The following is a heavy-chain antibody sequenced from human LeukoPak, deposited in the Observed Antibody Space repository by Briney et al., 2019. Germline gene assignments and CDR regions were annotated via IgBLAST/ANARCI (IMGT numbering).Heavy chain of an antibody. J-gene: IGHJ4*02. CDR3: ARDSGSGSNDY. CDR2: ISAGNGNT. CDR1: GYTFTIYA. V-gene: IGHV1-3*01. Sequence: ASVKVSCKASGYTFTIYAIHWVRQAPGQRLEWMGWISAGNGNTKYSQNFQGRVTFISNTSATTAFMELSSLRSEDVAVYYCARDSGSGSNDYWGQGTLVTVSS. D-gene: IGHD1-26*01.